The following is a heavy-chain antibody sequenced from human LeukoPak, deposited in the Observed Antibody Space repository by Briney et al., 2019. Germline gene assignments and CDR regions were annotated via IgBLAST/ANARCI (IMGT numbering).Heavy chain of an antibody. J-gene: IGHJ4*02. V-gene: IGHV4-59*01. CDR1: GGSISSYY. Sequence: SETLSLTCTVSGGSISSYYWSWIRQPPGKGLEWIGHIYYSGSTNYNPSLKSRVTISVDTSKNQFSLKLSSVTAADTAVYYCARVTYESSSFDYWGQGTLVTVSS. D-gene: IGHD5-12*01. CDR3: ARVTYESSSFDY. CDR2: IYYSGST.